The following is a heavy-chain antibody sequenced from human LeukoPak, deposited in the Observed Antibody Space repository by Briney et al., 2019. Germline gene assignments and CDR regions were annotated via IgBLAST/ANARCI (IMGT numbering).Heavy chain of an antibody. V-gene: IGHV4-4*02. CDR3: ARCSSTSCYLGFDP. Sequence: PSGTLSLTCAVSGGSISSSNWWSWVRQPPGKGLEWIGEIYHSGSTNYNPSLKSRVTISVDKSKNQFSLKLSSVTAADTAVYYCARCSSTSCYLGFDPWGQGTLVTVSS. D-gene: IGHD2-2*01. CDR2: IYHSGST. CDR1: GGSISSSNW. J-gene: IGHJ5*02.